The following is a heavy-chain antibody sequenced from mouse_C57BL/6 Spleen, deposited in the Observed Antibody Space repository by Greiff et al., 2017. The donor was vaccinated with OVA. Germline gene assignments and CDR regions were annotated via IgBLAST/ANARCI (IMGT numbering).Heavy chain of an antibody. J-gene: IGHJ4*01. V-gene: IGHV5-6*02. CDR3: ARRDQEAMDY. CDR2: ISSGGSYT. D-gene: IGHD3-2*02. CDR1: GFTFSSYG. Sequence: EVKLVESGGDLVKPGGSLKLSCAASGFTFSSYGMSWVRQTPDKRLEWVATISSGGSYTYYPDSVKGRFTISRDNAKNTLYLQMSSLKSEDTAMYYCARRDQEAMDYWGQGTSVTVSS.